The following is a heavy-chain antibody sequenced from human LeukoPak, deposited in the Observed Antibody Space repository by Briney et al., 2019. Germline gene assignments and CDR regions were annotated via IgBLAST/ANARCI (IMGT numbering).Heavy chain of an antibody. J-gene: IGHJ4*02. CDR3: ATVIAVAASFDY. Sequence: GASVKVSCKVSGYTLTELSMHWVRQAPGKGLEWMGGFDPEDGETIYAQKFQGRVTMTKDTSTDTAYMELSSLRSEDTAVYYCATVIAVAASFDYWGQGTLVTVSS. V-gene: IGHV1-24*01. D-gene: IGHD6-19*01. CDR1: GYTLTELS. CDR2: FDPEDGET.